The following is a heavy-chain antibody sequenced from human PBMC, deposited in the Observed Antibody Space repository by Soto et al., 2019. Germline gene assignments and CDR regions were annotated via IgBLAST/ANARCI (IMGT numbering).Heavy chain of an antibody. V-gene: IGHV1-69*06. Sequence: QVQLVQSGAEVKKPGSSVKVSCRASGGTFSTSAISWVRQGPGQGLEWVGGIVPIYDTPVFGQKFQDRATISADISTGTVYMEVSSLTSEDTAVYFCATGRGHRPVAGSAAFDTWGQGAMITV. CDR2: IVPIYDTP. CDR3: ATGRGHRPVAGSAAFDT. CDR1: GGTFSTSA. J-gene: IGHJ3*02. D-gene: IGHD6-19*01.